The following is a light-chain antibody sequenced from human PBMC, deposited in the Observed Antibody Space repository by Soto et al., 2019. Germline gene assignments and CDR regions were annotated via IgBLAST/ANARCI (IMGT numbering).Light chain of an antibody. CDR1: QSVTSNY. V-gene: IGKV3-20*01. CDR3: QQYGSSPGT. CDR2: GAS. J-gene: IGKJ1*01. Sequence: EIVLRQSPGTLSSSPGERATLSCRASQSVTSNYLAWYQQKRGQAPRLLIWGASIRATGLPDRFSGGGSGTGFPLTISRLEAEDFAVYYCQQYGSSPGTFGQGTKVEIK.